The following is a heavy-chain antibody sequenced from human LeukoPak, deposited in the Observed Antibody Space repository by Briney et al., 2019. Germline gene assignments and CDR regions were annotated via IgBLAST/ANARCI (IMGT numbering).Heavy chain of an antibody. D-gene: IGHD3-22*01. CDR1: GGSISSYY. CDR3: ASRDATKYYYDSSGYHVAFDI. CDR2: IYYSGST. V-gene: IGHV4-59*08. J-gene: IGHJ3*02. Sequence: SETLSLTCTVSGGSISSYYWSWMRQSPGKGLEWIGYIYYSGSTNYNPSLKSRVTISVDASKNQFSLKLSSVTAADTAMYYCASRDATKYYYDSSGYHVAFDIWGQGTMVTVSS.